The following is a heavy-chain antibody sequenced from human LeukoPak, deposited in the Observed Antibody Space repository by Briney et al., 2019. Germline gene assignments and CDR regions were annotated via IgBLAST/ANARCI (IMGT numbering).Heavy chain of an antibody. J-gene: IGHJ4*02. CDR3: ARRNLVVVTAIRRAFDY. V-gene: IGHV4-38-2*02. D-gene: IGHD2-21*02. CDR2: IYHSGST. Sequence: SETLSLTCTVSGYSISSGYYWGWIRQPPGKGLEWIGSIYHSGSTYYNPSLKSRVTISVDTSKNQFSLKLSSVTAADTAVYYCARRNLVVVTAIRRAFDYWGQGTLVTVSS. CDR1: GYSISSGYY.